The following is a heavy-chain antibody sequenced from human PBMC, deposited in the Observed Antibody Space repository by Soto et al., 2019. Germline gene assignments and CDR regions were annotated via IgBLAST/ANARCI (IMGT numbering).Heavy chain of an antibody. V-gene: IGHV4-4*07. CDR3: ARDYYGSGSYYNFDY. CDR2: IYTSGST. CDR1: GGPISSYY. J-gene: IGHJ4*02. Sequence: SETLSLTCTVSGGPISSYYWSWIRQPAGKGLEWIGRIYTSGSTNYNPSLKSRVTMSVDTSKNQFSLKLSSVTAADTAVYYCARDYYGSGSYYNFDYWGQGTLVTVSS. D-gene: IGHD3-10*01.